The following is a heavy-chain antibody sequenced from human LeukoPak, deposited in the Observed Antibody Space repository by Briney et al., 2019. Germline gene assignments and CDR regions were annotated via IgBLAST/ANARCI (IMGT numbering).Heavy chain of an antibody. V-gene: IGHV4-61*02. Sequence: PSETLSLTCTVSGGSISSGSYYWSWIRQPAGKGLEWIGRIYTSGSTNYNPSLKSRVTISVDTSKNQFSLKLSSVTAADTAVYFCARLHFAKAEEFDPWGQGTLATVSS. J-gene: IGHJ5*02. CDR3: ARLHFAKAEEFDP. D-gene: IGHD6-25*01. CDR2: IYTSGST. CDR1: GGSISSGSYY.